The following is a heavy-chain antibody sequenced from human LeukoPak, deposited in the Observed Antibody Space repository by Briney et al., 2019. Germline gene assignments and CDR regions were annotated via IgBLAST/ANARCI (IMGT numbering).Heavy chain of an antibody. CDR3: ARGVSWSGYWGMDV. J-gene: IGHJ6*02. V-gene: IGHV3-49*03. D-gene: IGHD3-3*01. CDR1: GFTFGDYA. Sequence: PGRSLRLSCTASGFTFGDYAMSWFRQAPGKGLEWVGFIRSKAYGGTTEYAASVKGRFTISRDDSKSIAYLQMNSLKTEDTAVYYCARGVSWSGYWGMDVWGQGTSVTVSS. CDR2: IRSKAYGGTT.